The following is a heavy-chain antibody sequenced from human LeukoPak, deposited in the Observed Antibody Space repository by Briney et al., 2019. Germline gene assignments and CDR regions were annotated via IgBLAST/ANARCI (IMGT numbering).Heavy chain of an antibody. CDR2: IYYSGNT. CDR1: GVSISSSNSY. J-gene: IGHJ4*02. Sequence: SETLSLTCTVSGVSISSSNSYWGWIRQPPGKGLEWIGSIYYSGNTYYNASLKSQVSISIDTSKNQFSLKLTSVTAADTAVYYCARAEINDYSRYWGQGIPVIVSS. V-gene: IGHV4-39*01. CDR3: ARAEINDYSRY. D-gene: IGHD4-11*01.